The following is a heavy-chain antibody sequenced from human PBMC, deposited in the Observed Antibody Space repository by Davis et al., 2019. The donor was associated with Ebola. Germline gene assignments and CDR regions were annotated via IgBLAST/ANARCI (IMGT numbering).Heavy chain of an antibody. D-gene: IGHD4-17*01. CDR2: ISSSGSTI. Sequence: GESLKISCAASGFTFRDYYMSWIRQAPGKGLEWVSYISSSGSTIYYADSVKGRFTISRDNAKNSLYLQMNSLRAEDTAVYYCVRDLMTTEENYLDYWGQGTLVTVSS. J-gene: IGHJ4*02. V-gene: IGHV3-11*01. CDR1: GFTFRDYY. CDR3: VRDLMTTEENYLDY.